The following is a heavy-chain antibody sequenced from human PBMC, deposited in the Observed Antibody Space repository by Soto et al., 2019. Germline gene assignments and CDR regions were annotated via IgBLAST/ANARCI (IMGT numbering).Heavy chain of an antibody. Sequence: PGGSLRLSCAASGFTFSSYWMHWVRQAPGKGLVWVSRINSDGSSTSYADSVKGRFTISRDNAKNTLYLQMNSLRAEDTAVYYCARARGGVTIFGVVITSYGMDVWGQGTTVTVSS. CDR2: INSDGSST. CDR3: ARARGGVTIFGVVITSYGMDV. D-gene: IGHD3-3*01. V-gene: IGHV3-74*01. CDR1: GFTFSSYW. J-gene: IGHJ6*02.